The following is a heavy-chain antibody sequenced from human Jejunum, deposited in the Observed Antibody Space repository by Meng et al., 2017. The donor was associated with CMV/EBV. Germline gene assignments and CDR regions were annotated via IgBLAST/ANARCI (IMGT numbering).Heavy chain of an antibody. J-gene: IGHJ4*02. D-gene: IGHD6-13*01. CDR2: VYMSGST. Sequence: QVHLPESGPGLVKPSETLSLTCTASGGSISGYYWNWIRQPAGKGLEWIGRVYMSGSTNYNPSLRSRVAMSVDTSKTQFSLRLTSVTAADTAVYYCARDRMAAPGTFEYWGQGTLVTVSS. CDR1: GGSISGYY. V-gene: IGHV4-4*07. CDR3: ARDRMAAPGTFEY.